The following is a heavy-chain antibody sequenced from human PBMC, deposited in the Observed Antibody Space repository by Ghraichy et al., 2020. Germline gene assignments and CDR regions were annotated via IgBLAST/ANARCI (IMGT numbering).Heavy chain of an antibody. D-gene: IGHD3-22*01. V-gene: IGHV3-7*01. CDR2: INQDGSEK. CDR1: GFIFSSYW. J-gene: IGHJ4*02. CDR3: ARDGRYFYDSSWI. Sequence: WGSLRLSCAASGFIFSSYWMSWVRQAPGKGLEWVANINQDGSEKYYVDSVRGRFTISRDNAKNSLYVQMNSLRAEDTAIYYCARDGRYFYDSSWIWGQGTLVTVSS.